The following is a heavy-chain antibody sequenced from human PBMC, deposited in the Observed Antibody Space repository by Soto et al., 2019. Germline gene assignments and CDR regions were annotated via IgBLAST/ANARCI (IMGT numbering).Heavy chain of an antibody. Sequence: SETLSLTCTVSGGSISSYYWSWIRQPQGKGLKWIGNIYYSGSTNYNPSLKSRVTISVDTSKNQFSLKLSSVTAADTAVYYCARLNIVAKGFDPWGQGTLVTVSS. D-gene: IGHD2-15*01. CDR1: GGSISSYY. V-gene: IGHV4-59*08. J-gene: IGHJ5*02. CDR3: ARLNIVAKGFDP. CDR2: IYYSGST.